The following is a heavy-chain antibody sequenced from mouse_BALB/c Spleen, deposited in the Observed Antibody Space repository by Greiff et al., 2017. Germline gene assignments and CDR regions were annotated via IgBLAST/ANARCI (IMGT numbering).Heavy chain of an antibody. CDR2: IRLKSNNYAT. Sequence: EVMLVESGGGLVQPGGSMKLSCVASGFTFSNYWMNWVRQSPEKGLEWVAEIRLKSNNYATHYAESVKGRFTISRDDSKSSVYLQMNNLRAEDTGIYYCTSGSSYGWFAYWGQGTLVTVSA. J-gene: IGHJ3*01. D-gene: IGHD1-1*01. V-gene: IGHV6-6*02. CDR3: TSGSSYGWFAY. CDR1: GFTFSNYW.